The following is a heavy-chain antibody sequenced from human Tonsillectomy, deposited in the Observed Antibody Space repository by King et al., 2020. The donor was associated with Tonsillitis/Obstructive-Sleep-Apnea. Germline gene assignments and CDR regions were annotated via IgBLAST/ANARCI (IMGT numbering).Heavy chain of an antibody. J-gene: IGHJ4*02. CDR3: ARDLMRSTVTTFGYYVE. CDR1: GLTFSDYY. V-gene: IGHV3-11*05. CDR2: ISSSSTYR. Sequence: VQLVESGGGLVKPGGSLRLSCAASGLTFSDYYMSWMRQAPGKGLEWVSYISSSSTYRNYADSVKGRFTISRDNAKSTLYLQMNSLRAEDTAVYYCARDLMRSTVTTFGYYVEWGQGTLVTVSP. D-gene: IGHD4-17*01.